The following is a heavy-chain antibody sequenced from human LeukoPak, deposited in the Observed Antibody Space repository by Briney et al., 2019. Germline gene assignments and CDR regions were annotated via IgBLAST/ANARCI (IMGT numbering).Heavy chain of an antibody. CDR3: ARDQGTTVTTEALGY. J-gene: IGHJ4*02. Sequence: GGSLRLSCAASGFTFSTYWMSWVRQAPGKGLEWVANIKQDGSEKYYVDSVKGRFTISRDNAKNSLYLQMNSLRAEDTAVYYCARDQGTTVTTEALGYWGQGTLVTVSS. CDR1: GFTFSTYW. D-gene: IGHD4-17*01. V-gene: IGHV3-7*01. CDR2: IKQDGSEK.